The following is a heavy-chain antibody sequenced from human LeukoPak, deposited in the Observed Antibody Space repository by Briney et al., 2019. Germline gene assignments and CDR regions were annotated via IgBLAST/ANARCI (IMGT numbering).Heavy chain of an antibody. CDR2: ISARDGRT. V-gene: IGHV3-23*01. J-gene: IGHJ4*02. CDR3: AKDRNDWKQGIDS. D-gene: IGHD1-1*01. Sequence: GGSLRLSCPASGFIFSDRAMNWVRQAPGKGLEWVSIISARDGRTYYADSVKGRFTISRDNSKNTLYLQMNSLRVEDTAVYYCAKDRNDWKQGIDSWGQGTLVTVST. CDR1: GFIFSDRA.